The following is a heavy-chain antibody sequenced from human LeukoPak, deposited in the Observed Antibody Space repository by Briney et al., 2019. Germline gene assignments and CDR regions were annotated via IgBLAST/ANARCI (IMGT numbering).Heavy chain of an antibody. V-gene: IGHV4-59*02. J-gene: IGHJ4*02. CDR1: GGSVSTYY. CDR2: IYYSGNT. CDR3: ARDGSNNGEFDH. D-gene: IGHD5-24*01. Sequence: KASETLSLTCTVSGGSVSTYYWSWIRQPPGKGLEWIGYIYYSGNTNYNPSLKSRVTISVDTSKSQFSLKLSSVTAADTAVYYCARDGSNNGEFDHWGQGTLVTVSS.